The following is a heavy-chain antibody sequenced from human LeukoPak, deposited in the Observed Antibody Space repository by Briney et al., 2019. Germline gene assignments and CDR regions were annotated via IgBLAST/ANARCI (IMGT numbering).Heavy chain of an antibody. J-gene: IGHJ4*02. D-gene: IGHD2-15*01. CDR3: ARDPGRSGGSCYSDY. Sequence: GGSLRLSCAASGFTFGSFSMTWVRPAPGKGMEWVSTICSSGSGTNIYYADSVKGRFAISRDNAKNSLYLQMNSLRAEDTAVYYCARDPGRSGGSCYSDYWGQGTLVTVSS. CDR2: ICSSGSGTNI. CDR1: GFTFGSFS. V-gene: IGHV3-21*01.